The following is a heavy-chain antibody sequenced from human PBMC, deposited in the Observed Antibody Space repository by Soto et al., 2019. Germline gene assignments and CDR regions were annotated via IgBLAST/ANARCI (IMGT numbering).Heavy chain of an antibody. CDR1: GGTFSSYT. CDR3: ATLLAARNGFDP. J-gene: IGHJ5*02. V-gene: IGHV1-69*02. Sequence: QVQLVQSGAEVKKPGSSVKVSCKASGGTFSSYTISWVRQAPGQGLEWMGRIIPILGIANYAQKFQGRVTITADKATSTAYMELRRLRSEDTAVYYCATLLAARNGFDPWGQGTLVTVSS. CDR2: IIPILGIA. D-gene: IGHD6-6*01.